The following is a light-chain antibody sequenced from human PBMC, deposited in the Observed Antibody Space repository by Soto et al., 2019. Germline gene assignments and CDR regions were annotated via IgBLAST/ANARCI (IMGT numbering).Light chain of an antibody. CDR3: QYLNSFPLA. J-gene: IGKJ4*01. CDR1: QGISNY. CDR2: IAS. Sequence: IQLTQSPSSLSASIGDRVTITCRASQGISNYLAWYQQKPGKAPKLLIYIASTLQGGVPSRFSGSGSGTDFSLTISSLQPEDVATYYCQYLNSFPLAFGGGPEVEIK. V-gene: IGKV1-9*01.